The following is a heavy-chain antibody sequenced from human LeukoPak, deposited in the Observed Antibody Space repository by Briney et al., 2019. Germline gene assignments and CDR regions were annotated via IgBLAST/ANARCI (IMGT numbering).Heavy chain of an antibody. CDR3: ARPFSSWYYFDY. CDR2: ISSSGGTI. D-gene: IGHD6-13*01. Sequence: PGGSLRLSCAASGFTLSSYEMNWVRQAPGKGLEWISYISSSGGTIYYADSVKGRFTISRDNAKNSLYLQMNSLRAEDTAVYYCARPFSSWYYFDYWGQGTLVTVSS. J-gene: IGHJ4*02. CDR1: GFTLSSYE. V-gene: IGHV3-48*03.